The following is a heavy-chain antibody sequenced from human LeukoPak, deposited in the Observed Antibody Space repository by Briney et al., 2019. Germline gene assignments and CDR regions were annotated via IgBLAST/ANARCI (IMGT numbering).Heavy chain of an antibody. CDR3: AKCGTTCYANAFYI. CDR2: IGSDNKP. J-gene: IGHJ3*02. D-gene: IGHD2-2*01. Sequence: GGSLRLSCEASGFTFSAYAMTWVRQAPGKGLEWVSSIGSDNKPHYSESVKGRFAISRDNSKNTLYMQMNSLRAEDAAVYYCAKCGTTCYANAFYIWGQGTMVTVSS. V-gene: IGHV3-23*05. CDR1: GFTFSAYA.